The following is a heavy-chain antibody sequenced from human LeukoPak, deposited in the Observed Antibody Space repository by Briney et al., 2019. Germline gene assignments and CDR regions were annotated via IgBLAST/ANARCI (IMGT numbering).Heavy chain of an antibody. CDR2: INHSGST. CDR1: GGSFSGYY. V-gene: IGHV4-34*01. D-gene: IGHD5-18*01. J-gene: IGHJ4*02. CDR3: ARGGYSYGYQGGLWY. Sequence: PSETLSLTCAVYGGSFSGYYWSWIRQPPGKGLEWIGEINHSGSTNYNPSLKSRVTISVDTSKNQFSLKLGSVTAADTAVYYCARGGYSYGYQGGLWYWGQGTLVTVSS.